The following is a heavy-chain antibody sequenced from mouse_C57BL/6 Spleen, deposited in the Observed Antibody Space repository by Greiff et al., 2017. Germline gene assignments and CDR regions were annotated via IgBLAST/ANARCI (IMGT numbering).Heavy chain of an antibody. CDR2: IDPSDSYT. Sequence: QVQLQQPGAELVRPGTSVKLSCKASGYTFTSYWMHWVKQRPVQGLEWIGVIDPSDSYTNYNQKFKDKATLTVDTSSSTAYMQLSSLTSEDSAVYYCARSEGYFDYWGQGTTLTVSS. V-gene: IGHV1-59*01. CDR3: ARSEGYFDY. J-gene: IGHJ2*01. CDR1: GYTFTSYW.